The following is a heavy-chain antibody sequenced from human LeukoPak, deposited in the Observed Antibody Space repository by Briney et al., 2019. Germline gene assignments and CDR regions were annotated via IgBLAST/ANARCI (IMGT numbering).Heavy chain of an antibody. V-gene: IGHV1-69*13. D-gene: IGHD1-26*01. J-gene: IGHJ6*02. CDR1: GGTFSGYA. CDR3: ARDSVGGSYGMDV. Sequence: SVKVSCKASGGTFSGYAISWVRQAPGQGLEWMGGIIPIFGTANYAQKFQGRVTITADESTSTAYMELSSLRSEDTAVYYCARDSVGGSYGMDVWGQGTTVTVSS. CDR2: IIPIFGTA.